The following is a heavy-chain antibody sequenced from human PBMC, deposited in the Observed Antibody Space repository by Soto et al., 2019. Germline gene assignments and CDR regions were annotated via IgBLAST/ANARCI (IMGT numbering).Heavy chain of an antibody. V-gene: IGHV2-5*02. CDR1: GFSLSSYGMG. CDR3: ARAGDYALVTFDH. CDR2: IYWDDDK. D-gene: IGHD2-21*02. Sequence: QITLKESGPTLVRPAQTLTLTCGFSGFSLSSYGMGVAWIRQPPGKALEWLALIYWDDDKRYSPSLKDRLALSKDTSSTQLVLTITNMDPGDTATYFCARAGDYALVTFDHWGPGTLVTVSS. J-gene: IGHJ4*02.